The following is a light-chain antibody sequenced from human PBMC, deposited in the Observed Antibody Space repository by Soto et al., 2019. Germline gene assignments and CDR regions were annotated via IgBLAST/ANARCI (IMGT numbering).Light chain of an antibody. CDR3: QQRSNWPT. J-gene: IGKJ1*01. CDR1: QSVSSY. Sequence: IVLTHSPATLSFSPGERATLSFRASQSVSSYLAWYQQKPGQAPRLLIYDASNRATGIPARFSGSGSGTDFTLTISSLEPEDFAVYYCQQRSNWPTFGQGTKVDIK. CDR2: DAS. V-gene: IGKV3-11*01.